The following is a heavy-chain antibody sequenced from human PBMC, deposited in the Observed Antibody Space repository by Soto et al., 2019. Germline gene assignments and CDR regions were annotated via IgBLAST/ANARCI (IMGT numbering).Heavy chain of an antibody. Sequence: QVQLVQSGAEVKKPGASVKVSCKASGYTFTRYGISWVRQSPVQGLEWMGWISAYNGNTNYAQKLQGRVTMTTDTSTITAYMELRSLRSDETAVYYCARQPVAGTAFFDYWGQGTLVTVSS. J-gene: IGHJ4*02. V-gene: IGHV1-18*01. CDR1: GYTFTRYG. CDR3: ARQPVAGTAFFDY. D-gene: IGHD6-19*01. CDR2: ISAYNGNT.